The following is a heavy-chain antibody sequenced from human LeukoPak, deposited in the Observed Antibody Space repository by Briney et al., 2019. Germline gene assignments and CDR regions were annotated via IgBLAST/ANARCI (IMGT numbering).Heavy chain of an antibody. CDR2: INSDGSST. V-gene: IGHV3-74*01. J-gene: IGHJ3*02. D-gene: IGHD1-26*01. CDR1: GFTFSSYW. Sequence: TGGSLRLSCAASGFTFSSYWMHWVRQAPRKGLVWVSRINSDGSSTSYADSVKGRFTISRDNAKNTLYLQINSLRAEDTAVYYCARVRSYLNDAFDIWGQGTMVTVSS. CDR3: ARVRSYLNDAFDI.